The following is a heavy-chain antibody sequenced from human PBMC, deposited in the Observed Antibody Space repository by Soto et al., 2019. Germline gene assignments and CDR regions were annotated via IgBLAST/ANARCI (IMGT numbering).Heavy chain of an antibody. Sequence: EVQLVESGGGLIQPGGSLRLSCAVSGFTVSNNYMSWVRQAPGKGLEGVSVIYSGGYTAYGDSVKGRFTISRDNSKTTLYLQKNGQRPAPPAVFSCGTRPGGGGYWGQGTLVTVSS. CDR3: GTRPGGGGY. CDR1: GFTVSNNY. V-gene: IGHV3-53*01. J-gene: IGHJ4*02. D-gene: IGHD1-1*01. CDR2: IYSGGYT.